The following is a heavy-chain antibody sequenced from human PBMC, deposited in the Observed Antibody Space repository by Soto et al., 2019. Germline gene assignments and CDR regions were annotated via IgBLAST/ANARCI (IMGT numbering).Heavy chain of an antibody. CDR1: GYTFTSYG. V-gene: IGHV1-18*01. D-gene: IGHD3-3*01. CDR3: ARDQAPYYDFWSGYYFDAFDI. J-gene: IGHJ3*02. CDR2: ISAYNGNT. Sequence: ASVKVSCKASGYTFTSYGISWVRQAPGQGLEWLGWISAYNGNTNYAQKLQGRVTMTTDTSTSTAYMELRSLRSDDTAVYYCARDQAPYYDFWSGYYFDAFDIRGQGTMVTVSS.